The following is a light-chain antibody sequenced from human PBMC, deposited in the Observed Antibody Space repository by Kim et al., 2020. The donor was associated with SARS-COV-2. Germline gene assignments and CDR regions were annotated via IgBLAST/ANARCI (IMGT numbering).Light chain of an antibody. CDR3: QQHSSWPPALT. CDR2: DAA. CDR1: HSVDIN. J-gene: IGKJ4*01. Sequence: PGEGATRSCRARHSVDINLAWYQQTPGQAPRLLIYDAAIRATGIPTRFSGSGSGTDFTLTIRSIEAEDFAMYYCQQHSSWPPALTFGGGTKVDIK. V-gene: IGKV3-11*01.